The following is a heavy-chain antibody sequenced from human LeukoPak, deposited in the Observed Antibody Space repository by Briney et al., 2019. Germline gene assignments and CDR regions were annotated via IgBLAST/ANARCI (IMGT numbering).Heavy chain of an antibody. CDR1: GFTFSSYA. D-gene: IGHD3-10*01. V-gene: IGHV3-30-3*01. J-gene: IGHJ4*02. CDR3: ARDFLGRVRGFLDY. Sequence: PGRSLRLSCAASGFTFSSYAMHWVRQAPGKGLEWVAVISYDGSNKYYADSVKGRFTISRDNSKNTLYLQMNSLRAEDTAVYYCARDFLGRVRGFLDYWGQGTLVTVSS. CDR2: ISYDGSNK.